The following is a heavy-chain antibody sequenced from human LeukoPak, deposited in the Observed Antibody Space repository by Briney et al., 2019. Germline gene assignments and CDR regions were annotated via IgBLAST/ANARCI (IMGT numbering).Heavy chain of an antibody. CDR2: FVPEEDET. Sequence: ASVKVSCKLTGYTLSVLSIHWVRQAPGKGLEWMGGFVPEEDETVYAQKFQDRVTMTEDTSAATVYMELRSLQSEDTAVYYCVYDFWTGYSQAFDIWGQGTVVTVSS. V-gene: IGHV1-24*01. J-gene: IGHJ3*02. CDR3: VYDFWTGYSQAFDI. CDR1: GYTLSVLS. D-gene: IGHD3-3*01.